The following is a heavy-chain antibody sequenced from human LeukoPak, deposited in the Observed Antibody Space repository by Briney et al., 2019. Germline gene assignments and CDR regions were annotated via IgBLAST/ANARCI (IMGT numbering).Heavy chain of an antibody. CDR2: ISYDGSNK. V-gene: IGHV3-30*18. CDR1: GFTFSSYG. J-gene: IGHJ4*02. Sequence: PGGSLRLSRAASGFTFSSYGMHWVRQAPGKGLEWVAVISYDGSNKYYADSVKGRFTISRDNSKNTLYLQMNSLRAGDTAVYYCAKDLRDYYDSSGYYADYWGQGTLVTVSS. CDR3: AKDLRDYYDSSGYYADY. D-gene: IGHD3-22*01.